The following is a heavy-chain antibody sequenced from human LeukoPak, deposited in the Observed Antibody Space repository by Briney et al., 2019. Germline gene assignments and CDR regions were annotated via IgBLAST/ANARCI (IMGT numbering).Heavy chain of an antibody. V-gene: IGHV1-8*01. CDR1: GYTFTSYD. CDR2: MNPNSGNT. J-gene: IGHJ6*02. Sequence: EAPVKVSCKASGYTFTSYDINWVRQATGQGLEWMGWMNPNSGNTGYAQKFQGRVTMTRNTSISTAYMELSSLRSEDTAVYYCARGPANYYGGEYYYGMDVWGQGTTVTVSS. D-gene: IGHD3-10*01. CDR3: ARGPANYYGGEYYYGMDV.